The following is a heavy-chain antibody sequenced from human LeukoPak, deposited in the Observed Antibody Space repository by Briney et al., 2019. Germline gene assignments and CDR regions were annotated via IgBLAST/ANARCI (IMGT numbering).Heavy chain of an antibody. J-gene: IGHJ4*02. CDR1: GGSVNNNY. CDR3: ARYSRRGDYMLDY. CDR2: IYYNGET. D-gene: IGHD4-17*01. Sequence: PSETLSLTCDVSGGSVNNNYWSWIRQPPGKGLEWIGYIYYNGETKYNPSLESRVTMSVDLSVNQFSLRLNSVTGMDTAIYYCARYSRRGDYMLDYWGRGTLVTVSS. V-gene: IGHV4-59*02.